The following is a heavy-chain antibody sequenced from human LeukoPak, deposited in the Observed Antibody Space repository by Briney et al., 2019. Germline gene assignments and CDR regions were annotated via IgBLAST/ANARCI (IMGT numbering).Heavy chain of an antibody. CDR1: GFTFSDYN. CDR2: ISSSSTYI. CDR3: ARDAVSLAAAGTSDY. J-gene: IGHJ4*02. Sequence: GGSLRLSCAASGFTFSDYNMNWVRQAPGKGLEWVSVISSSSTYIYYADSVKGRFTISRDNAKKSLYLQMNSLRAEDTAVYYCARDAVSLAAAGTSDYWGQGSLVTVSS. V-gene: IGHV3-21*04. D-gene: IGHD6-13*01.